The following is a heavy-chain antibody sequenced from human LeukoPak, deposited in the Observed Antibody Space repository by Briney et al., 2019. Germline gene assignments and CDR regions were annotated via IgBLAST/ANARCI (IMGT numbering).Heavy chain of an antibody. CDR2: MNPTGGKT. V-gene: IGHV1-8*01. J-gene: IGHJ3*01. Sequence: ASVKLSCKASGYTFTSYTSYDINWVRPASGQGLEWMGWMNPTGGKTGYAQMFQGRVTMTWDTSLNTVYMELSGLTSEDTAVYYCARGFYDSSGYSHDAFDVWGQGSMVTVSS. D-gene: IGHD3-22*01. CDR3: ARGFYDSSGYSHDAFDV. CDR1: GYTFTSYTSYD.